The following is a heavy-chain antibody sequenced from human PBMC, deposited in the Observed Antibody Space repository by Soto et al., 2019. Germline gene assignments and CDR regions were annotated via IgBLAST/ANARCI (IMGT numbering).Heavy chain of an antibody. Sequence: EVQLLESGGGLVQPGGSLRLSCAASGFTFSSYAMSWVRQAPGKGLEWGSAISGSGDSTFYADSVKGRFTISRDNSKNTLYLQMNSLRAEDTAVYYCAKRAWGTYYFDYWGQGTLVTVSS. CDR1: GFTFSSYA. D-gene: IGHD3-16*01. CDR2: ISGSGDST. J-gene: IGHJ4*02. CDR3: AKRAWGTYYFDY. V-gene: IGHV3-23*01.